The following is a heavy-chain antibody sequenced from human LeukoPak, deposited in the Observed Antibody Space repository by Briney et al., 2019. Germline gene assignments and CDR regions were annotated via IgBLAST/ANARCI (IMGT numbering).Heavy chain of an antibody. J-gene: IGHJ5*02. CDR2: MNPKSGNT. CDR1: GYTFTSYD. D-gene: IGHD6-13*01. Sequence: ASVKVSCKASGYTFTSYDINWVRQATGQGLEWTGWMNPKSGNTGYAPKFQGRVTMTRNTSIDTAFMELKSLSFEDTAVYYCAKAATTIAAVPHNPWGQGTLVTVSS. CDR3: AKAATTIAAVPHNP. V-gene: IGHV1-8*01.